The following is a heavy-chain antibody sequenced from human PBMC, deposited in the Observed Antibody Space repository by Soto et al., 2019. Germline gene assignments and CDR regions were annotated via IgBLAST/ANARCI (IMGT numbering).Heavy chain of an antibody. J-gene: IGHJ5*02. V-gene: IGHV5-51*01. CDR2: IYPGDSDT. CDR3: VVQQKLTGDTS. CDR1: GYTFTVYW. Sequence: GETLKISCEGSGYTFTVYWIGWVRQMPGKGLEWMGLIYPGDSDTRYSPSFQGQVTISADKSISTAYLQRSSLKASDTAVYYCVVQQKLTGDTSWGQGTRVTVSS. D-gene: IGHD6-13*01.